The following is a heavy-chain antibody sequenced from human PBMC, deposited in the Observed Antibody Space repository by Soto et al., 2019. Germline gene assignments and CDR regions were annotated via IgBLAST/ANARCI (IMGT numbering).Heavy chain of an antibody. V-gene: IGHV3-48*03. CDR1: GFTFSSYE. Sequence: EVQLVESGGGLVQPGGSLRLSCAASGFTFSSYEMNWVRQAPGKGLEWVSYISSSGSTIYYADSVKGRFTISRDNAKNSLYLQMNSLRAEVMAVYYCARDHAGLVAGTRYYGMDVWGQGTTVTVAS. J-gene: IGHJ6*02. CDR3: ARDHAGLVAGTRYYGMDV. CDR2: ISSSGSTI. D-gene: IGHD6-19*01.